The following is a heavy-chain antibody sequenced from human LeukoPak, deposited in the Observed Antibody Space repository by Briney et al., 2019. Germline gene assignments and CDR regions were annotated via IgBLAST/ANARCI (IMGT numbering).Heavy chain of an antibody. CDR2: IGGSGSSI. CDR3: AREESEGFDY. CDR1: GFTFSSYW. Sequence: GGSLRLSCAASGFTFSSYWMSWVRQAPGKGLQWVSSIGGSGSSIYYADSLKGRFTISRDNAKNSLYLQMNSLRAEDTAVYYCAREESEGFDYWGQGTLVTVSS. D-gene: IGHD1-14*01. V-gene: IGHV3-21*01. J-gene: IGHJ4*02.